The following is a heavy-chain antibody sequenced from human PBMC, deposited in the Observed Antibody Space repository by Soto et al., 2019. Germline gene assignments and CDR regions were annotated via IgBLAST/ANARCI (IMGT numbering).Heavy chain of an antibody. D-gene: IGHD6-6*01. CDR2: ISSSSSYI. V-gene: IGHV3-21*01. CDR1: GFTFSSYS. Sequence: EVQLVESGGGLVKPGGSLRLSCAASGFTFSSYSMNWVRQAPGKGLEWVSSISSSSSYIYYADSVKGRFTISRDNAKNSLYLQKNSMRAEDTAVYYCARGGPVLHAAQDYWGKGTLVTVSS. CDR3: ARGGPVLHAAQDY. J-gene: IGHJ4*02.